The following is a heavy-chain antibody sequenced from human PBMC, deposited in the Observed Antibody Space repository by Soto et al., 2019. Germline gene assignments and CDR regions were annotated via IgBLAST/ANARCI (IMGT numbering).Heavy chain of an antibody. V-gene: IGHV3-33*01. CDR3: ARGRYRSDD. CDR1: GFTFSTYG. CDR2: IWYDGSNK. J-gene: IGHJ4*02. Sequence: QVQLVESGGGVVQPGRSLRLSCAAAGFTFSTYGMHWIRQAPGKGLEWVAVIWYDGSNKYYADSVKGRFTISRDNSKNTLYLQMNSLRAEDTAVYYCARGRYRSDDWGQGTLVTVSS. D-gene: IGHD5-18*01.